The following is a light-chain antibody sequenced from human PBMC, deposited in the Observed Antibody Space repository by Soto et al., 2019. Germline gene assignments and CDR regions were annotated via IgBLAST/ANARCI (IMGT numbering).Light chain of an antibody. Sequence: QSALTQPASVSGSPGQSITISCTGTSSDVGGYNYVSCYQQHPGKAPKLMIYDVSNRPSGVSNRFSGSKSGNTASLTISGLQAEDEADYYCSSYTSSSSLVLGGGTKLTVL. J-gene: IGLJ2*01. CDR3: SSYTSSSSLV. V-gene: IGLV2-14*01. CDR2: DVS. CDR1: SSDVGGYNY.